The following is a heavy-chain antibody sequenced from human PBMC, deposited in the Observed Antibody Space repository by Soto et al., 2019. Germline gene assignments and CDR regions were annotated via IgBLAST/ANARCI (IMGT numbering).Heavy chain of an antibody. CDR3: ARELRPWLVRWYFDY. CDR1: GFTFSSYA. J-gene: IGHJ4*02. Sequence: GVSLRLSCAASGFTFSSYAMHWVRQAPGKGLEWVAVISYDGSNKYYADSVKGRFTISRDNSKNTLYLQMNSLRAEDTAVYYCARELRPWLVRWYFDYWGQGTLVTVSS. CDR2: ISYDGSNK. D-gene: IGHD6-19*01. V-gene: IGHV3-30-3*01.